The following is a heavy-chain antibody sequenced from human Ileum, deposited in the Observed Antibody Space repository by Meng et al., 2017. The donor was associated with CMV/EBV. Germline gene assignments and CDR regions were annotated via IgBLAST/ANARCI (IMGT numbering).Heavy chain of an antibody. V-gene: IGHV3-66*02. CDR2: IYSGDEA. D-gene: IGHD2-2*01. J-gene: IGHJ2*01. CDR1: GFTVRNND. Sequence: GESLKISCAASGFTVRNNDMTWVRQAPGKGLEWVSCIYSGDEAYYTDSVKGRLHISRDNPKNTLYFQINSLRHEDTAVYYCATFTHQLVEGNYWYSDLWGRGTLVTVSS. CDR3: ATFTHQLVEGNYWYSDL.